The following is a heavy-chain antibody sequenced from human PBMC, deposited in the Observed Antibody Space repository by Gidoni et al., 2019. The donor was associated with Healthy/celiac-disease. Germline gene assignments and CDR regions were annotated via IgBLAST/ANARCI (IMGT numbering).Heavy chain of an antibody. CDR3: ARDPTGTTVNGRDV. J-gene: IGHJ6*02. CDR1: LGGYY. CDR2: INHSGST. Sequence: LGGYYWSWIRQPPGKGLEWVGEINHSGSTNYNASLKSRVTISVDTSKNQFSLKLSSVTAADTAVYYCARDPTGTTVNGRDVWGQGTMVTVSS. D-gene: IGHD4-17*01. V-gene: IGHV4-34*01.